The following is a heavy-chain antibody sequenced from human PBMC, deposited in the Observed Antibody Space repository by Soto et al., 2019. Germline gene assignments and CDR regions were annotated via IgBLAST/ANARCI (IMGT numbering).Heavy chain of an antibody. CDR3: ARMSYFYDKWYFDL. J-gene: IGHJ2*01. D-gene: IGHD3-22*01. CDR1: GASINSNDYY. CDR2: VYYSGTT. Sequence: PWETLSLTCTVSGASINSNDYYWSWIRQTPGKGLEWIGYVYYSGTTDYIPSLKSRLSMSIDKSQNQFTLKLNSVTAADTATYYCARMSYFYDKWYFDLWGRGTLVTVSS. V-gene: IGHV4-30-4*01.